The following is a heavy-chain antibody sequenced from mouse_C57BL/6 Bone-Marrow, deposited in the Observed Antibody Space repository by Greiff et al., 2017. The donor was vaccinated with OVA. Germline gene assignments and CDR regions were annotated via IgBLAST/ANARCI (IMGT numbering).Heavy chain of an antibody. Sequence: SGAELVRPGASVTLSCKASGYTFTDYEMHWVKQTPVHGLEWIGAIDPETGGTAYNQKFKGKAILTADKSSSTAYMELRSLTSEDSAVYYCTKRLLLDYWGQGTTLTVSS. V-gene: IGHV1-15*01. CDR2: IDPETGGT. D-gene: IGHD1-1*01. J-gene: IGHJ2*01. CDR1: GYTFTDYE. CDR3: TKRLLLDY.